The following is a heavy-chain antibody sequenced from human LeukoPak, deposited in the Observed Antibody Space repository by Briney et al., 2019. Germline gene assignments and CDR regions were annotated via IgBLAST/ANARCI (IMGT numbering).Heavy chain of an antibody. CDR2: IKQDGSEK. CDR3: ARQRGGVYYDSSGYSVDY. J-gene: IGHJ4*02. CDR1: GFTFSSYW. D-gene: IGHD3-22*01. V-gene: IGHV3-7*01. Sequence: GGSLRLSCAASGFTFSSYWMSWVRQAPGKGLEWVANIKQDGSEKYYVDSVKGRCTISRDNAKNSLYLQMNSLRAEDTAVYYCARQRGGVYYDSSGYSVDYWGQGTLVTVSS.